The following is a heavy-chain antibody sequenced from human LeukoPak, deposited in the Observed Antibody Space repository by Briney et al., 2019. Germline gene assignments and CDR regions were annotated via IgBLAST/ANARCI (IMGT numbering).Heavy chain of an antibody. V-gene: IGHV3-72*01. Sequence: GGSLRLSCAASGFTFSDHYMDWVRQAPGKGLEWVGRIRNKVNSYTTEYAASVKGRFIISRDASKNSLYLQMNSLKTEDTALYYCAGSKDPYPHWDYWGQGTLVTVSS. CDR2: IRNKVNSYTT. CDR1: GFTFSDHY. J-gene: IGHJ4*02. CDR3: AGSKDPYPHWDY. D-gene: IGHD3-3*02.